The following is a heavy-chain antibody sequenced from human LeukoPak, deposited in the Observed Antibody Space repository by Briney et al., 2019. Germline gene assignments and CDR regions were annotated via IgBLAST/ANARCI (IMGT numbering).Heavy chain of an antibody. CDR1: GFTVSSNY. J-gene: IGHJ4*02. CDR3: ARESESSGWYDY. V-gene: IGHV3-53*05. CDR2: IYSGSSST. D-gene: IGHD6-19*01. Sequence: GGSLRLSCAASGFTVSSNYMSWVRQAPGKGLEWVSVIYSGSSSTYYTDSVKGRFTISRDNSKNSLYLQMNSLRSDDTALYYCARESESSGWYDYWGQGTLVTVSS.